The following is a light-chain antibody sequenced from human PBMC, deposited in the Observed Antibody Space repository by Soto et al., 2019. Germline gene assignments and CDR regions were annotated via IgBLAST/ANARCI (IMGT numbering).Light chain of an antibody. CDR3: QQRSNWLLT. CDR1: QSISRY. CDR2: DAS. V-gene: IGKV3-11*01. J-gene: IGKJ4*01. Sequence: EIVLTQSPATLSLSPGERATLSCRASQSISRYLAWYQQKPGQAPRLLISDASNRATGIPARFSGSGSGTDFTLTISSLEPEDFVVYYCQQRSNWLLTFGGGTKVEI.